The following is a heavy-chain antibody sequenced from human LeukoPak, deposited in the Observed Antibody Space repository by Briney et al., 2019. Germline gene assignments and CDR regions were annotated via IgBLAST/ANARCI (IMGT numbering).Heavy chain of an antibody. CDR1: GFTFSDYY. CDR3: AREGSSLTGVHY. V-gene: IGHV3-11*01. J-gene: IGHJ4*02. CDR2: ISSSGSAR. D-gene: IGHD3-9*01. Sequence: GGSLRLSCVASGFTFSDYYMSWIRQAPGKGLEWVSYISSSGSARYYTDSVKGRFTISRDNAKNSLYLQMNSLRAEDTAVYHCAREGSSLTGVHYWGQGTLVTVSS.